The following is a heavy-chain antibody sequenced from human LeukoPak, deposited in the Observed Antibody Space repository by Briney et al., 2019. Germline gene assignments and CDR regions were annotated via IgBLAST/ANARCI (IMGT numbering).Heavy chain of an antibody. CDR1: GFTFSDYY. Sequence: GESLKISCAASGFTFSDYYMSWIRQAPGKGLEWVSYISSSGNTIYYADSVKGRFTISRGNARNSLYLQMIGLRAEDTAVYYCARRGYTYGYFDFWGQGTLVTVSS. V-gene: IGHV3-11*04. J-gene: IGHJ4*02. D-gene: IGHD5-18*01. CDR2: ISSSGNTI. CDR3: ARRGYTYGYFDF.